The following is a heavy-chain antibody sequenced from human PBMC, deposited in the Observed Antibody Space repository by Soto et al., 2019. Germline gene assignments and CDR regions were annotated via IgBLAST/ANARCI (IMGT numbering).Heavy chain of an antibody. V-gene: IGHV4-39*01. CDR3: ARPSSWSNWFDP. D-gene: IGHD6-13*01. J-gene: IGHJ5*02. CDR2: IYYSGST. Sequence: LSLTCTVSGGSISSSIYYWGWIRQPPGKGLEWIGSIYYSGSTYYNPSLKSRVTISVDTSKNQFSLKLSSVTAADTAVYYCARPSSWSNWFDPWGQGTLVTVSS. CDR1: GGSISSSIYY.